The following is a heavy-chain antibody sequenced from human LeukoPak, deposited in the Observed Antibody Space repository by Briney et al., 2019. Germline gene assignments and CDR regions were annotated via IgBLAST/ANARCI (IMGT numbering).Heavy chain of an antibody. V-gene: IGHV3-23*01. CDR2: ICGSGGST. Sequence: VGSLRLSCVASGFTFSGYAVSWVRQAPGKGLEWVSTICGSGGSTEYADSMKGRFAISRDNSTNTLYLLLNRLRAEDTAVYYCARRLDYYDSSGYSYFDCWGQGALVTVSS. D-gene: IGHD3-22*01. CDR3: ARRLDYYDSSGYSYFDC. J-gene: IGHJ4*02. CDR1: GFTFSGYA.